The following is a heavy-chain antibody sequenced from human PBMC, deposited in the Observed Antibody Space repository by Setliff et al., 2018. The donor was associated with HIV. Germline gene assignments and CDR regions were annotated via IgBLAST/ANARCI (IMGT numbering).Heavy chain of an antibody. CDR1: GFTFSSYG. CDR3: AKDYSSGWYRHFDY. J-gene: IGHJ4*02. V-gene: IGHV3-30*02. CDR2: IWYDGSNK. D-gene: IGHD6-19*01. Sequence: GGSLRLSCAASGFTFSSYGMHWVRQAPGKGLEWVAVIWYDGSNKYYADSVKGRFTISRDNSKNTLYLQMNGLRPEDTAVYYCAKDYSSGWYRHFDYWGQGTLVTVSS.